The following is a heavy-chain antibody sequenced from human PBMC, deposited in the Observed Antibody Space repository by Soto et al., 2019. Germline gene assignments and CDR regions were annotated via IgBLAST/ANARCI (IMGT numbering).Heavy chain of an antibody. CDR1: GYTFTGYY. CDR2: INPNSGGT. Sequence: ASVKVSCKASGYTFTGYYMHWVRQAPGQGLEWMGWINPNSGGTNYAQKFQGWVTMTRDTSISTAYMELSRLRSDDTAVYYCARAPITPLECPQLSCDYGDYGDRAFDIWGQGTMVTVSS. D-gene: IGHD4-17*01. V-gene: IGHV1-2*04. J-gene: IGHJ3*02. CDR3: ARAPITPLECPQLSCDYGDYGDRAFDI.